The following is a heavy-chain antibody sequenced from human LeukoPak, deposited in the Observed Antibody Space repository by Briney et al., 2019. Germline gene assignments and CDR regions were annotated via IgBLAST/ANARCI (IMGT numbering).Heavy chain of an antibody. J-gene: IGHJ4*02. CDR1: GFTFTSSA. V-gene: IGHV1-58*02. Sequence: VASVKVSCKASGFTFTSSAMQWVRQARGQRLEWIGWIVVGSGNTNYAQKFQERVTITRDMSTSTVYMELSSLRSGDTAVYYCAAREMAVSYYFDYWGQGTLVTVSS. CDR2: IVVGSGNT. D-gene: IGHD5-24*01. CDR3: AAREMAVSYYFDY.